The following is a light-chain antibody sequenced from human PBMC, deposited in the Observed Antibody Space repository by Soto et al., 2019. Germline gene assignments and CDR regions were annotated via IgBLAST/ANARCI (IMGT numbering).Light chain of an antibody. CDR2: AAS. CDR1: QSVGSNF. J-gene: IGKJ1*01. CDR3: QQYGSPPWA. Sequence: IVLTQSPGTLSLSPGEIATLSCRASQSVGSNFLAWYQQKRGQAPRILIYAASKRASGIPDRFSGSGSGSDFTLTISRLEPEDFAVYYCQQYGSPPWAFGQGTRVEI. V-gene: IGKV3-20*01.